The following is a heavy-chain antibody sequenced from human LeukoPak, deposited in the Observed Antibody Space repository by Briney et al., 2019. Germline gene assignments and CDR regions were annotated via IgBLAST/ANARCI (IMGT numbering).Heavy chain of an antibody. V-gene: IGHV1-46*01. D-gene: IGHD3-9*01. CDR3: ARAGITILPEYYFNY. CDR1: GYTFTGYY. J-gene: IGHJ4*02. Sequence: ASVKVSCKASGYTFTGYYMHWVRQAPGQGLEWMGIINPSGGSTSYAQKFQGRVTMTRDTSTSTVYMELSSLRSEDTAVYYCARAGITILPEYYFNYWGQGTLVTVSS. CDR2: INPSGGST.